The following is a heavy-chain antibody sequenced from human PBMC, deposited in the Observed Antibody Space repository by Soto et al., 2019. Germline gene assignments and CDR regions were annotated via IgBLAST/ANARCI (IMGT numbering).Heavy chain of an antibody. J-gene: IGHJ4*02. V-gene: IGHV5-51*01. CDR1: GYSFSSNW. D-gene: IGHD3-10*01. CDR3: ARASDSGSSYSPADS. Sequence: PGESLKISCKGSGYSFSSNWITWVRQMPGKGLEWMGVIYPDDSDTRYSPSFQGQVTISADKSISTAYLQWSSLKASDTAMYYCARASDSGSSYSPADSWGQGTLVTVSS. CDR2: IYPDDSDT.